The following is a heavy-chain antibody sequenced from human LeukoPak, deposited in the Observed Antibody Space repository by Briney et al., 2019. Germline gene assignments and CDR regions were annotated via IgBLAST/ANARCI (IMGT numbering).Heavy chain of an antibody. V-gene: IGHV3-7*01. CDR1: GFTFSSYW. J-gene: IGHJ3*02. CDR3: ARDFAYCGGDCYSATDAFDI. D-gene: IGHD2-21*02. CDR2: IKQDGSEK. Sequence: GGSLRLSRAASGFTFSSYWMSWVRQAPGKGLEWVANIKQDGSEKYYVDSVKGRFTISRDNAKNSLYLQMNSLRAEDTAVYYCARDFAYCGGDCYSATDAFDIWGQGTMVTVSS.